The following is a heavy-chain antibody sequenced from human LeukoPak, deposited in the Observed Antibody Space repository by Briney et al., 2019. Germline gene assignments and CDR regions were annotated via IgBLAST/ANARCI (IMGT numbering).Heavy chain of an antibody. V-gene: IGHV4-59*11. CDR2: IYYSGST. CDR1: GASINSHY. Sequence: SQTLSLTCTVSGASINSHYWSWIRQPPGKGLEWVGAIYYSGSTNYNPSLKSRVTISVDTSKNQFSLKLNSVTPADTAVYYCSRANYFDYWGQGTLVTVSS. J-gene: IGHJ4*02. CDR3: SRANYFDY.